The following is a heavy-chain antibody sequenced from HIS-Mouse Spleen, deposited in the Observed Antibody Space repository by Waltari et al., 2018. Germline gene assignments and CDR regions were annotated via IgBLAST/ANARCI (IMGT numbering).Heavy chain of an antibody. CDR3: ARVKT. V-gene: IGHV4-38-2*02. CDR1: GYSISSGYY. CDR2: IYHSGRT. J-gene: IGHJ5*02. Sequence: QVQLQESGPGLVKPSETLSLTCTVSGYSISSGYYWGWIRQPPGKGLEWIGSIYHSGRTYYNPSLKSRVTISVDTSKNQFSLKLSSVTAADTAVYYCARVKTWGQGTLVTVSS.